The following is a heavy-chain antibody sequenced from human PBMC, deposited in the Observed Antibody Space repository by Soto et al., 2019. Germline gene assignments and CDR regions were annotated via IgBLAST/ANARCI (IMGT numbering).Heavy chain of an antibody. CDR2: SSGDSDNT. J-gene: IGHJ4*02. Sequence: QVHLVQSGAEVKTPGASVKVSCKASGHTFPTFGITWVRQAPGQGLEWMGWSSGDSDNTKYAQEFQGRVTMTTDTATNTAYMELRSLISDDTAVYYCAREYCSGYSCYNVDYWGQGTLVTVSS. D-gene: IGHD2-15*01. CDR3: AREYCSGYSCYNVDY. V-gene: IGHV1-18*01. CDR1: GHTFPTFG.